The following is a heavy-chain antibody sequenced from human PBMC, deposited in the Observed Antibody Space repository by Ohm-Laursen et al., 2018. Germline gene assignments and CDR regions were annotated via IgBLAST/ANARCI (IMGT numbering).Heavy chain of an antibody. Sequence: SLRLSCTASGFTFSSYSMNWVRQAPGKGLEWVSAITVNGDNTFYADSVKGRFTISRDNSKDTLYLQMNSLTAEDTAAYYCEGKGPQQLYWGQGTLVTVSS. CDR2: ITVNGDNT. V-gene: IGHV3-23*01. CDR1: GFTFSSYS. J-gene: IGHJ4*02. D-gene: IGHD6-13*01. CDR3: EGKGPQQLY.